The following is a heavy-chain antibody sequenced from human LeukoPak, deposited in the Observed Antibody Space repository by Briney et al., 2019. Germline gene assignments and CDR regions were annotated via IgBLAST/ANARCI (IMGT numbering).Heavy chain of an antibody. CDR2: ISATTKNT. Sequence: PGGSLRLSCAASGFSFSSYAMSWVRQAPGKGLEWVSSISATTKNTYYADSVKGRFTITRDNSMNTLYLQINSLRAEDTAVYYCVKDHRSSSWSPLGGDYWSQGTLVTVSS. V-gene: IGHV3-23*01. D-gene: IGHD6-13*01. J-gene: IGHJ4*02. CDR3: VKDHRSSSWSPLGGDY. CDR1: GFSFSSYA.